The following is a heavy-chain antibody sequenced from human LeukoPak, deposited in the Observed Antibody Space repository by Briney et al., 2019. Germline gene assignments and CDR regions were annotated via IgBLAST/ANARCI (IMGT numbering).Heavy chain of an antibody. Sequence: GGSLRLSCAASGFTFSIYAMSWVRRAPGKGLEWVSAISGSGGSTYYADFVKGRFTISRDNSKNTLYLQMNSLRAEDTAVYYCAKDGYDYYYYYMDVWGKGTTVTVSS. V-gene: IGHV3-23*01. CDR3: AKDGYDYYYYYMDV. J-gene: IGHJ6*03. CDR1: GFTFSIYA. CDR2: ISGSGGST. D-gene: IGHD1-1*01.